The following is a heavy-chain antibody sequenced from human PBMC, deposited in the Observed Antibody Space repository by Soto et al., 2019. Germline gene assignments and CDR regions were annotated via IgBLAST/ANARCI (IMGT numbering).Heavy chain of an antibody. CDR1: GFTITDYY. Sequence: GSLRLSCGASGFTITDYYMSWIRQAPGKGLEWVSHISSVGTTTYYADSVKGRFSISMDNAKNSLYLQMNSLRAEDTAVYYCARDQEGSGSHWLGYNYYAMDVWGQGTTVTVSS. J-gene: IGHJ6*02. CDR2: ISSVGTTT. V-gene: IGHV3-11*01. CDR3: ARDQEGSGSHWLGYNYYAMDV. D-gene: IGHD3-10*01.